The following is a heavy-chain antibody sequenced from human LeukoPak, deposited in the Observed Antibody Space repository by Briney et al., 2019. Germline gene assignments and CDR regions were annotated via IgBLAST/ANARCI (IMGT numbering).Heavy chain of an antibody. V-gene: IGHV1-69*13. CDR1: GGTFSSYA. J-gene: IGHJ4*02. CDR2: IIPIFGTA. CDR3: ARGSSSWYSPDY. Sequence: ASVKVSCKASGGTFSSYAISWVRQAPGQGLEWMGGIIPIFGTANYAQKFQCRVTITADESTSTAYMELSSLRSEDTAVYYCARGSSSWYSPDYWGQGTLVTVSS. D-gene: IGHD6-13*01.